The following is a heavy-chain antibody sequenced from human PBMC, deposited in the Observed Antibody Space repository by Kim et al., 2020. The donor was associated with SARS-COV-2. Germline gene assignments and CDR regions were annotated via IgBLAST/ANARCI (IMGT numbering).Heavy chain of an antibody. CDR2: IIPIFGTA. CDR1: GGTFSSYA. Sequence: SVKVSCKASGGTFSSYAISWVRQAPGQGLEWMGGIIPIFGTANYAQKFQGRVTITADESTSTAYMELSSLRSEDTAVYYCARTDSGYYGSGSQFDYWGQGTLVTVSS. J-gene: IGHJ4*02. D-gene: IGHD3-10*01. CDR3: ARTDSGYYGSGSQFDY. V-gene: IGHV1-69*13.